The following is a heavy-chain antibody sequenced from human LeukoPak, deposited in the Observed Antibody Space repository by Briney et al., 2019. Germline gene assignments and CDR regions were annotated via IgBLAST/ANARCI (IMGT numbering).Heavy chain of an antibody. CDR3: ARGDYGDYVTHYYYYGMDV. J-gene: IGHJ6*04. CDR1: GFTFSSYS. Sequence: GGSLRLSCAASGFTFSSYSMNWVRQAPGKGLEWVSSISSSSGYIYYADSVKGRFTISRDNAKNSLYLQMNSLRAEDTAVYYCARGDYGDYVTHYYYYGMDVWGKGTTVTVSS. V-gene: IGHV3-21*01. D-gene: IGHD4-17*01. CDR2: ISSSSGYI.